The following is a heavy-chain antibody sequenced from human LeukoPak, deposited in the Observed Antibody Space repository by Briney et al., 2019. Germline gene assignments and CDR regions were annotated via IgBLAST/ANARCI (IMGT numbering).Heavy chain of an antibody. CDR1: GYTFTGYY. Sequence: ASVKVSCKASGYTFTGYYMHWVRQAPGQGLECMGRINPNSGGTNYAQKFQGRVTMTRDTSISTAYMELSRLRSDETAVYYCARERIAAAGTFDPWGQGTLVTVSS. J-gene: IGHJ5*02. D-gene: IGHD6-13*01. CDR3: ARERIAAAGTFDP. CDR2: INPNSGGT. V-gene: IGHV1-2*06.